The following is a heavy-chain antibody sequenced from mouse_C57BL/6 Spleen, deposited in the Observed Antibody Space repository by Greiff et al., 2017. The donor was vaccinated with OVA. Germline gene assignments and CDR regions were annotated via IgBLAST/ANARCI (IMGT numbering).Heavy chain of an antibody. J-gene: IGHJ1*03. CDR2: INPNYGTT. D-gene: IGHD2-14*01. CDR1: GYSFTDYY. V-gene: IGHV1-39*01. CDR3: AADSVRWSFDV. Sequence: EVQLLQSEPELVQPGASVKLSCKASGYSFTDYYMAWVNQSTEKSLEWVGVINPNYGTTNYNQKFKGKATFTIDQSSSTVYMQLNSLTSEDAAADDCAADSVRWSFDVWGKGTTVTVSS.